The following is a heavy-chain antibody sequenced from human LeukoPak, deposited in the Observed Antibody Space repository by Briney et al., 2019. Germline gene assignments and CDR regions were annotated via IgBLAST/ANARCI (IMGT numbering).Heavy chain of an antibody. D-gene: IGHD5-18*01. CDR1: GGSFSGYY. CDR2: INHSGST. J-gene: IGHJ4*02. Sequence: SETLSLTCAVYGGSFSGYYWSWIRQTPGKGLEWIGEINHSGSTNYNPSLKSRVTISVDTSKNQFSLKLSSVTAADTAVYYCASLRGYSYGSNYWGQGTLVTVSS. CDR3: ASLRGYSYGSNY. V-gene: IGHV4-34*01.